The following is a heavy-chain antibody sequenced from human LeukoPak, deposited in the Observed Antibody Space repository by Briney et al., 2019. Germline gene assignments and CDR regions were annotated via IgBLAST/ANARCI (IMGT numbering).Heavy chain of an antibody. V-gene: IGHV4-59*08. CDR2: IYYSGST. CDR1: GGSISSYY. Sequence: SETLSLTCTVSGGSISSYYWSWIRQPPGKGLEWIGYIYYSGSTNYNPSLKSRVTISVDTSKNQFSLKPSSVTAADTAVYYCARSPSSSSWYDYWGQGTLVTVSS. J-gene: IGHJ4*02. D-gene: IGHD6-13*01. CDR3: ARSPSSSSWYDY.